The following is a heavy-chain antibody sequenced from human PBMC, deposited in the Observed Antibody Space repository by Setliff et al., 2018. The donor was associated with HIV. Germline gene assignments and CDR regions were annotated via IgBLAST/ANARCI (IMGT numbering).Heavy chain of an antibody. V-gene: IGHV1-18*01. Sequence: GASVKVSCKASGYPFSGYGISWVRQAPGQGLEWMGWISAYSGDTNYAQKFQGRLTMTTDTSTSTAYMGLSRLRSDDTAVYYCARDCRVGWVFTYGMDVWGQGTTVT. CDR3: ARDCRVGWVFTYGMDV. CDR1: GYPFSGYG. D-gene: IGHD6-13*01. CDR2: ISAYSGDT. J-gene: IGHJ6*02.